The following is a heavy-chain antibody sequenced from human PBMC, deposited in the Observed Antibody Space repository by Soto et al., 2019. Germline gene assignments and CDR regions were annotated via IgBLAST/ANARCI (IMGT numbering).Heavy chain of an antibody. CDR1: GCTCRSGG. D-gene: IGHD3-22*01. CDR2: GSYDGSSR. Sequence: GGSLGLSWAVSGCTCRSGGLDWGRLGSGNGLGWVSVGSYDGSSRYYADSVKGRFPISRDNPKNTLYLQMNSLRAEDTAVYYRAKDRSSVTYYYDSSIDYWGQGP. J-gene: IGHJ4*02. V-gene: IGHV3-30*18. CDR3: AKDRSSVTYYYDSSIDY.